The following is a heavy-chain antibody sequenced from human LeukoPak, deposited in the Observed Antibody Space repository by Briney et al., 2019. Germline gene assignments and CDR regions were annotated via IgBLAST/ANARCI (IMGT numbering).Heavy chain of an antibody. CDR1: GYTFTSYD. V-gene: IGHV1-8*01. CDR3: ASGTAPRYCSSTSCPAAAFDI. D-gene: IGHD2-2*01. Sequence: ASVKVSCKASGYTFTSYDINWVRQATGQGLEWMGWMNPNSGNTGYAQKFQGRVTITTDESTSTAYMELSSLRSEDTAVYYCASGTAPRYCSSTSCPAAAFDIWGQGTMVTVSS. J-gene: IGHJ3*02. CDR2: MNPNSGNT.